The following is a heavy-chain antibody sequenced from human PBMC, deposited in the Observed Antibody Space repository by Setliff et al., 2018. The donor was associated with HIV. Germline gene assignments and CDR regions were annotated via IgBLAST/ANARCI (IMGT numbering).Heavy chain of an antibody. J-gene: IGHJ3*02. CDR3: ARFYGSYDVGGFDI. CDR1: GYRFTSNW. V-gene: IGHV5-51*01. Sequence: RGESLKISCKGSGYRFTSNWIGWVRQMPGKGLEWMGIIHPVDSNTRYSPSFQGQVTISVDESISTAYLQWSSLKASDTAFYYCARFYGSYDVGGFDIWGQGTKVTVSS. D-gene: IGHD3-16*01. CDR2: IHPVDSNT.